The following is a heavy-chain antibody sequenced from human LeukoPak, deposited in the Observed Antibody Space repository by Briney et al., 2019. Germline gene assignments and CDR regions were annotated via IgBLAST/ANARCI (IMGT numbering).Heavy chain of an antibody. J-gene: IGHJ4*02. Sequence: GGSLRLSCVASGFTFSDYYMSWIRQAPGKGLEWLSYISTRGSTIYYADSVKGRFTISRDNAKNSLYLQMNSLRAEDTAVYYCARENGDYFDYWGQGTLVTVSS. V-gene: IGHV3-11*04. CDR1: GFTFSDYY. CDR2: ISTRGSTI. CDR3: ARENGDYFDY. D-gene: IGHD4-17*01.